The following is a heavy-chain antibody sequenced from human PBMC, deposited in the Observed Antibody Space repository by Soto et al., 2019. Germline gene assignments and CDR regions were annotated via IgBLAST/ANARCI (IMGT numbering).Heavy chain of an antibody. CDR2: IYPGDSET. CDR1: GYKFATYW. J-gene: IGHJ5*02. CDR3: ARGFTGSAGRFDP. V-gene: IGHV5-51*01. D-gene: IGHD6-25*01. Sequence: GESLKIPCKGSGYKFATYWIAWVRQMPGRGLEWMGIIYPGDSETIYSSSFRGHVTISADKSLNTAYLQWDSLTASDSAIYYCARGFTGSAGRFDPWGQGTVVTVSS.